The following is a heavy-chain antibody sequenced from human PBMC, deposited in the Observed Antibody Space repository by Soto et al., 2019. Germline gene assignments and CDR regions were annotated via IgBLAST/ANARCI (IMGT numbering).Heavy chain of an antibody. CDR2: TSYSVNT. Sequence: PSETLSLTGTISVACVRSYKWSWIRQPPGKGLEWIGRTSYSVNTGYNPPLKRRGAFSVDTSKNHFSLTFTPLSAAATAVVNCETDGVGPFDYWGQGTLVTVSS. CDR3: ETDGVGPFDY. J-gene: IGHJ4*02. V-gene: IGHV4-59*02. D-gene: IGHD3-3*01. CDR1: VACVRSYK.